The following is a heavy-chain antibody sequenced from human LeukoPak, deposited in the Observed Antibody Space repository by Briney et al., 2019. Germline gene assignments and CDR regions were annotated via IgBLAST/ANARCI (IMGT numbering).Heavy chain of an antibody. D-gene: IGHD5-24*01. CDR1: GGSISSGDYY. Sequence: PSQTLSLTCTVSGGSISSGDYYWSWIRQPPGKGLEWIGYIYYSGSTYYNPSLKSRVTISVDTSKNQFSLKLSSVTAADTAVYCCARVSRWLQLLDAFDIWGQGTMVTVSS. V-gene: IGHV4-30-4*01. CDR2: IYYSGST. J-gene: IGHJ3*02. CDR3: ARVSRWLQLLDAFDI.